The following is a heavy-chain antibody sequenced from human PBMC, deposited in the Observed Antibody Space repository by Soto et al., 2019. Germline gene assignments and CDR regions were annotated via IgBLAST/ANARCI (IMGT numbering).Heavy chain of an antibody. CDR3: AWGTYSSSWYDFDY. CDR1: GFTFSSYG. CDR2: ISYDGSNK. J-gene: IGHJ4*02. D-gene: IGHD6-13*01. Sequence: QVQLVESGGGVVQPGRSLRLSCAASGFTFSSYGMHWVRQAPGKGLEWVAVISYDGSNKYYADSVKGRFTISRDNSKNTLYLQMNSLRAEDTAVYYCAWGTYSSSWYDFDYWGQGTLVTVSS. V-gene: IGHV3-30*03.